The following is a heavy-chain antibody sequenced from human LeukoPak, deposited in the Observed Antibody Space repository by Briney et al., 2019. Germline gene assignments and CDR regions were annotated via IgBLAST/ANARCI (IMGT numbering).Heavy chain of an antibody. Sequence: GGSLRLSCAASGFTFSTYAMTWVRQAPGKGLEWVSAISGSGGDTSYADSVKGRFTISRDNSKNTVYLQMNSLRAEDTAVYYCAKDGVYSGSYYEDYWGQGTLVTVSS. V-gene: IGHV3-23*01. D-gene: IGHD1-26*01. J-gene: IGHJ4*02. CDR2: ISGSGGDT. CDR1: GFTFSTYA. CDR3: AKDGVYSGSYYEDY.